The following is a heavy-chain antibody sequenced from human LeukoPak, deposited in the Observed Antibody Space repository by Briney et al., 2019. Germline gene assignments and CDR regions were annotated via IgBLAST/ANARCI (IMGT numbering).Heavy chain of an antibody. CDR1: GGSFSGYY. V-gene: IGHV4-34*01. CDR3: ARGWLQYSEYFQH. J-gene: IGHJ1*01. CDR2: INHSGST. Sequence: SETLSLTCAVYGGSFSGYYWSWIRQPPGKGLEWIGEINHSGSTNYNPSLKSRVTISVDTSRNQFSLTLSSVTAAETAVYYCARGWLQYSEYFQHWRQGTLVTVSS. D-gene: IGHD5-24*01.